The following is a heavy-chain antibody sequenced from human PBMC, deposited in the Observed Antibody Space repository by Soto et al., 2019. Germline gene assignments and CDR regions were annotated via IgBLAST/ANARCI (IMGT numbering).Heavy chain of an antibody. J-gene: IGHJ4*02. CDR2: ICYNGSSK. D-gene: IGHD4-4*01. CDR1: GVTLSSYA. CDR3: ARQSHSRSFDY. Sequence: GGSLRLSCAASGVTLSSYAMSWVRQAPGKGLEWVSAICYNGSSKYYADSVKGRFTISRDNSKNTVYLQMNSLRAEDTAVYSCARQSHSRSFDYWGQGTLVTVSS. V-gene: IGHV3-23*05.